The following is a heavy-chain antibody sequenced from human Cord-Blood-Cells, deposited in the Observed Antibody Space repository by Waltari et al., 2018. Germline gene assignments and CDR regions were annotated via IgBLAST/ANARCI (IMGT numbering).Heavy chain of an antibody. Sequence: EVQLVESGGGLVQPGGSLKLSCAASGFTFSGSAMHWVRQASGKGLDWVGRIRSKANSYATAYAASVKGRFTSSRDDSKNTAYLQMNSLKTEDTAVYYCTVYGDYDYWGQGTLVTVSS. CDR2: IRSKANSYAT. J-gene: IGHJ4*02. CDR3: TVYGDYDY. D-gene: IGHD4-17*01. V-gene: IGHV3-73*02. CDR1: GFTFSGSA.